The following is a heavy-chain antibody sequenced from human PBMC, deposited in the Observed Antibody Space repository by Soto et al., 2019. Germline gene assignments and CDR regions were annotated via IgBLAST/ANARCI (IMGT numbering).Heavy chain of an antibody. CDR2: ISYDGSNK. D-gene: IGHD3-22*01. CDR3: ARESPPEYYYDSSGYFDY. J-gene: IGHJ4*02. CDR1: GFTFSSYA. Sequence: RLSCAASGFTFSSYAMHWVRQAPGKGLEWVAVISYDGSNKYHADSVKGRFTISRDNSKNTLYLQMNSLRAEDTAVYYCARESPPEYYYDSSGYFDYWGQGTLVTVSS. V-gene: IGHV3-30-3*01.